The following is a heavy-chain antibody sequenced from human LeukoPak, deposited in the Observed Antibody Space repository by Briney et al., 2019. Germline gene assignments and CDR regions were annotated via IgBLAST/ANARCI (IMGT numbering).Heavy chain of an antibody. CDR2: ISWNSGSI. D-gene: IGHD6-19*01. CDR1: GFTFDDYI. V-gene: IGHV3-9*01. Sequence: PGRSLRLSWAPSGFTFDDYIMHWVRHAPGKGLEWVSGISWNSGSIDYADSVKGRFTISRDNAKNSLYLQMNSLRAEDTALYFCAKDVSSGWFDSWGQGTLVTVSS. J-gene: IGHJ5*01. CDR3: AKDVSSGWFDS.